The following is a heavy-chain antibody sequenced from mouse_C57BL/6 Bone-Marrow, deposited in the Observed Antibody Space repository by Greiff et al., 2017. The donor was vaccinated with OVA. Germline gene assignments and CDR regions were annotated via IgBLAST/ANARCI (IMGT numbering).Heavy chain of an antibody. CDR2: IHPNSGST. CDR3: ARNYDGGGHY. Sequence: QVQLQQSGAELVKPGASVKLSCKASGYTSTSYWMHWVKQRPGQGLEWIGMIHPNSGSTNYNEKFKSKATLTVDKSSSTAYMQLSSLTSEDSAVYYCARNYDGGGHYWGQGTTLTVSS. CDR1: GYTSTSYW. V-gene: IGHV1-64*01. J-gene: IGHJ2*01. D-gene: IGHD2-4*01.